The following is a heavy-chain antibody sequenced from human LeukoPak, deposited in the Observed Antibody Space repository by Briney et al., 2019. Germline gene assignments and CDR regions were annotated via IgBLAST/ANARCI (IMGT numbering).Heavy chain of an antibody. CDR1: GGSISSYY. CDR2: IYYSGST. Sequence: SETLSLTCTVSGGSISSYYWSWIRQPPGKGLEWIGSIYYSGSTYYNPSLKSRVTISVDTSKNQFSLKLSSVTAADTAVYYCATYYDILTPYNWFDPWGQGTLVTVSS. CDR3: ATYYDILTPYNWFDP. D-gene: IGHD3-9*01. J-gene: IGHJ5*02. V-gene: IGHV4-59*05.